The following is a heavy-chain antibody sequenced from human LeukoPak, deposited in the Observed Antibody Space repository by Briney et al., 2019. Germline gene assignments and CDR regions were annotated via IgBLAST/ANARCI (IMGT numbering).Heavy chain of an antibody. D-gene: IGHD2-15*01. V-gene: IGHV3-11*01. J-gene: IGHJ6*03. CDR3: ARGGHRLGYCSGGSCKYYYYYMDV. CDR2: ISSSGSTI. Sequence: PGGSLRLSCAASGFTFSDYYMSWIRQAPGKGPEWVSYISSSGSTIYYADSVKGRFTISRDNAKNSLYLQMNSLRAEDTAVYYCARGGHRLGYCSGGSCKYYYYYMDVWGKGTTVTISS. CDR1: GFTFSDYY.